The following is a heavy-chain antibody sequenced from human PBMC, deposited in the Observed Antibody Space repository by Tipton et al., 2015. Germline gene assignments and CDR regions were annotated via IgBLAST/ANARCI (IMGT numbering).Heavy chain of an antibody. CDR2: IYYSGST. J-gene: IGHJ3*02. D-gene: IGHD3-22*01. V-gene: IGHV4-59*12. CDR3: ARGTYYYDSSGYYYLGAFDI. CDR1: GASISSYR. Sequence: TLSLTCTVSGASISSYRWTWIRQPPGKELEWIGYIYYSGSTYYKPSLKSRVTISVDTSKNQFSLKLSSVTAADTAVYYCARGTYYYDSSGYYYLGAFDIWGQGTMVTVSS.